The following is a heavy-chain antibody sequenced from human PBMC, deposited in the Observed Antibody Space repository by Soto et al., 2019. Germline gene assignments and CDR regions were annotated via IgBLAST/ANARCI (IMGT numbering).Heavy chain of an antibody. CDR1: GFAFRNYW. D-gene: IGHD5-18*01. CDR3: ARGQTWIQLWLNYYYYMDV. J-gene: IGHJ6*03. CDR2: IKQDGSEK. V-gene: IGHV3-7*02. Sequence: GGSLRLSCSASGFAFRNYWMGWVRQAPGKGLEWVANIKQDGSEKYYVDSVKGRFTISRDNAKNSLYLQMNSLRAEDTAVYYCARGQTWIQLWLNYYYYMDVWGKGTTVTVSS.